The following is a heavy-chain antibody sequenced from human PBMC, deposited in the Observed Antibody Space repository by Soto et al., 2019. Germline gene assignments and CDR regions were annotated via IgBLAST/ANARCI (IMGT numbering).Heavy chain of an antibody. J-gene: IGHJ4*01. V-gene: IGHV1-8*01. CDR2: MNPSSGET. D-gene: IGHD2-15*01. CDR1: GYNFTNFD. CDR3: ARLAEYCNGIKCYSNFDF. Sequence: ASVKVSCKTSGYNFTNFDINWVRQAPGRGLVWMGWMNPSSGETGSAQNFQGRVTMTRDISTRTFFMQLTSLRSEDTAIYYCARLAEYCNGIKCYSNFDFWGRGTQVTVSS.